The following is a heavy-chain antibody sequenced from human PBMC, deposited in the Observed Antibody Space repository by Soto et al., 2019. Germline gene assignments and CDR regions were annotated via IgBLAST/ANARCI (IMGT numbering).Heavy chain of an antibody. CDR2: IYYSGST. CDR3: ARRGRPGYSYGFNWFDP. CDR1: GGSISSSSYY. J-gene: IGHJ5*02. D-gene: IGHD5-18*01. V-gene: IGHV4-39*01. Sequence: PXGTLALTCTVSGGSISSSSYYWGWIRQPPGKGLEWIGSIYYSGSTYYNPSLKSRVTISVDTSKNQFSLKLSSVTAADTAVYYCARRGRPGYSYGFNWFDPWGQGTLVTVSS.